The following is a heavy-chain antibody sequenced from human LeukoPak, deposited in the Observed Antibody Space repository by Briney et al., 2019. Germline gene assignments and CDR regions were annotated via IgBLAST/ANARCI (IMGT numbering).Heavy chain of an antibody. D-gene: IGHD6-6*01. CDR1: GFTFSSYA. J-gene: IGHJ4*02. CDR2: ISGSGGST. V-gene: IGHV3-23*01. Sequence: GGSLRLSCAASGFTFSSYAMSWVRQAPGKGLEWVSAISGSGGSTYYADSVKGRFTISRDNSKNTLYLQMNSLRAEDTAVYYCAKSRGAHIRHSGSYYFDYWGQGTLVTVSS. CDR3: AKSRGAHIRHSGSYYFDY.